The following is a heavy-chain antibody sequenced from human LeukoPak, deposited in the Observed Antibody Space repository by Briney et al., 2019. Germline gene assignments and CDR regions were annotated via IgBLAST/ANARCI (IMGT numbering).Heavy chain of an antibody. D-gene: IGHD6-13*01. J-gene: IGHJ4*02. CDR3: ARTLGGLAAAGIDY. CDR1: VFSFTNYW. CDR2: IYPGDSDT. Sequence: GESLKIPCKASVFSFTNYWIAWVRQMPGEGLEWMGSIYPGDSDTRYNPSFQGQVTISADKSIKTAYLQWSSLKASDTAMYYCARTLGGLAAAGIDYWGQGTLVTVSS. V-gene: IGHV5-51*01.